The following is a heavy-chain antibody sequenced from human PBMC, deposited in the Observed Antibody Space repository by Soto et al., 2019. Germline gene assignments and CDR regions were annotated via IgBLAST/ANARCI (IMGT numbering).Heavy chain of an antibody. J-gene: IGHJ6*04. V-gene: IGHV3-15*07. CDR1: GFTFSNAW. Sequence: GGSLRLSCAASGFTFSNAWMNWVRQAPGKGLEWVGRIKSKTDGGTADYAAPVKGRFTISRDDSKNTLYLQMNSLKTEDTAVYYCTTIPPLQFLEGLPSTSTGMDVGGKGPTAPV. D-gene: IGHD3-3*01. CDR2: IKSKTDGGTA. CDR3: TTIPPLQFLEGLPSTSTGMDV.